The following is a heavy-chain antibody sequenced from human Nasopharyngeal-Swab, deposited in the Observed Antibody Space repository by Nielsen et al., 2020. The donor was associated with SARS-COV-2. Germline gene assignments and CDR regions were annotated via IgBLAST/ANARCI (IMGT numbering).Heavy chain of an antibody. CDR2: ISAYSGNT. CDR3: ARDRGASGGKDP. Sequence: ASVQDTCKASGYTFINYGITRVRQAPGQGLEWMGWISAYSGNTNYAQKLQGRVTMTTDTSTSTAYMELRSLRSDDTAVYYCARDRGASGGKDPWGQGTLVTVSS. J-gene: IGHJ5*02. D-gene: IGHD1-26*01. V-gene: IGHV1-18*01. CDR1: GYTFINYG.